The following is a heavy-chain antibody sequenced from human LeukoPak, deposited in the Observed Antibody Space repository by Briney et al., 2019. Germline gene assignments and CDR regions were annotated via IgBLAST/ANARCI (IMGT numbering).Heavy chain of an antibody. CDR2: FDPEDGET. Sequence: ASVKVSCKVSGYTLTELSMHWVRQAPGKGLEWMGGFDPEDGETIYAQKFQGRVTMTEDTSTDTAYMELSSLRSEDTAVYYCATITPAAISGWFDPWGQGTLVTVSS. V-gene: IGHV1-24*01. CDR1: GYTLTELS. D-gene: IGHD2-2*01. CDR3: ATITPAAISGWFDP. J-gene: IGHJ5*02.